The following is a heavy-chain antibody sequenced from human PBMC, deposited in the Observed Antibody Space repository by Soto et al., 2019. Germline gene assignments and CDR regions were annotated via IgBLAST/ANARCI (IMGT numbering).Heavy chain of an antibody. J-gene: IGHJ6*02. CDR2: IIPIFGTA. V-gene: IGHV1-69*06. Sequence: ASVKVSCKASGGTFSSYAISWVRQAPGQGLEWMGGIIPIFGTANYAQKFQGRVTITADKSTSTAYMELSSLRSEDTAVYYCAREDCSSTSCFTSGYYGMDVWGQGTMVTVSS. CDR3: AREDCSSTSCFTSGYYGMDV. CDR1: GGTFSSYA. D-gene: IGHD2-2*01.